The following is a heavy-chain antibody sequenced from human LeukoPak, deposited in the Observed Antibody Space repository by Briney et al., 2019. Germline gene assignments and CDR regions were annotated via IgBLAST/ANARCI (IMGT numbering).Heavy chain of an antibody. CDR2: IYYSGST. Sequence: SETLSLTCTVSGGSISSYYWSWIRQPPGKGLEWIGYIYYSGSTNYNPSLKRRVTISVDTSKNQFSLKLSSVTAADTAVYYCARQYCSGGSCYSLSYYYMDVWGKGTTVTVSS. CDR3: ARQYCSGGSCYSLSYYYMDV. CDR1: GGSISSYY. J-gene: IGHJ6*03. V-gene: IGHV4-59*08. D-gene: IGHD2-15*01.